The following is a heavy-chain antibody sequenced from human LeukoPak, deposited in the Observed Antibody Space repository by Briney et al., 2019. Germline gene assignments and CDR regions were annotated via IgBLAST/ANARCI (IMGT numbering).Heavy chain of an antibody. CDR3: ASSDPQLLWFGELSDTYGMDV. CDR1: GGSFSGYY. D-gene: IGHD3-10*01. V-gene: IGHV4-34*01. J-gene: IGHJ6*02. CDR2: INHSGSA. Sequence: SETLSLTCAVYGGSFSGYYWSWIRQPPGKGPEWIGEINHSGSANYNPSLKSRVTISVDTSKNQFSLKLSSVTAADTAVYYCASSDPQLLWFGELSDTYGMDVWGQGTTVTVSS.